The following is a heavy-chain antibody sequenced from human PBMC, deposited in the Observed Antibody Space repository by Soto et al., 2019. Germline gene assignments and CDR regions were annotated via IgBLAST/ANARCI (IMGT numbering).Heavy chain of an antibody. V-gene: IGHV4-30-4*01. D-gene: IGHD7-27*01. Sequence: TLPLTCTVSCVSISSAAYCWSWIRQSPDKGLEWIGHIYDGGTTYSSPSLKGRVTISADTSETQFSLKLNSVSAADTAVYYCARGPSGDKVDYWGQGIQVTVSS. CDR2: IYDGGTT. CDR3: ARGPSGDKVDY. CDR1: CVSISSAAYC. J-gene: IGHJ4*02.